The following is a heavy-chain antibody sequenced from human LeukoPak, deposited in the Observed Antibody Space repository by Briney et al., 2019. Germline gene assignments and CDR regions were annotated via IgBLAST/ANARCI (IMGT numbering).Heavy chain of an antibody. J-gene: IGHJ5*02. CDR2: INPSGGST. D-gene: IGHD6-13*01. Sequence: GASVKVSCKASGYTFTSYYMHWVRQAPGQGLEWMGIINPSGGSTSYAQKFQGRFTMTRDTSTSTVYMELSSLRSEDTAVYYCARHRRPVAAGLVDWYDPWGQGTLVTVSS. V-gene: IGHV1-46*01. CDR1: GYTFTSYY. CDR3: ARHRRPVAAGLVDWYDP.